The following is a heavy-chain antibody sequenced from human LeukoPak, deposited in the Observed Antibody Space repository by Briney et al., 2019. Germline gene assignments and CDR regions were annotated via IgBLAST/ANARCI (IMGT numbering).Heavy chain of an antibody. J-gene: IGHJ4*02. CDR2: ISSSSSHI. Sequence: KSGGSLRLSCAASGVTFSSYSMNWVRQGPGKGLEWVSSISSSSSHIKYADSLKGRFTISRDNSKNTLYLQMNSLRAEDTAVYYCARDETPGLLPAPLMFDYWGQGTLVTVSS. V-gene: IGHV3-21*01. CDR3: ARDETPGLLPAPLMFDY. D-gene: IGHD1-1*01. CDR1: GVTFSSYS.